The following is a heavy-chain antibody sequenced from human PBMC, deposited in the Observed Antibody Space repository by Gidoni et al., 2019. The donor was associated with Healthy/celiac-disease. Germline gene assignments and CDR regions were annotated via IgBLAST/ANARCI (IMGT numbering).Heavy chain of an antibody. V-gene: IGHV1-2*04. Sequence: QVQLVQSGAEVKKPGDSVTVSCTAYGYTFTGYYMHWVRQAPGQGLEWMGWINPNSGGTNYAQKFQGWVTMTRDTSISTAYMELSRLRSDDTAVYYCARAPKILYYMDVWGKGTTVTVSS. CDR2: INPNSGGT. J-gene: IGHJ6*03. CDR3: ARAPKILYYMDV. CDR1: GYTFTGYY.